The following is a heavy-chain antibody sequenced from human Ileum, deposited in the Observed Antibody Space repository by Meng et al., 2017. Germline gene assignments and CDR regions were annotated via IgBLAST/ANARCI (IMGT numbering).Heavy chain of an antibody. CDR1: DYTFTGYG. Sequence: QVQPVQSGPEVKKPGTSVKVSCKASDYTFTGYGVSWVRQAPGQGLEWMARLGAHDGDTSHAPKFQGRVTVSADIPTATAYMELRSLRSDDTAVYYCARGTPGRSYSDYWGQGTLVTVSS. D-gene: IGHD3-10*01. CDR2: LGAHDGDT. V-gene: IGHV1-18*01. J-gene: IGHJ4*02. CDR3: ARGTPGRSYSDY.